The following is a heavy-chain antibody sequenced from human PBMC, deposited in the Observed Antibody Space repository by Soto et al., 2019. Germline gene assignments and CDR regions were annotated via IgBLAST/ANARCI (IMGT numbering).Heavy chain of an antibody. CDR3: AADLPGHGSGYEFDY. CDR1: GFTFSSAW. J-gene: IGHJ4*02. V-gene: IGHV3-15*07. Sequence: DVQLVESGGGLVKSGESLRLSCAASGFTFSSAWMNWVRQTPGKGLEWVGRIKSNPDGGTTDYAAPVKGRFTISRDDSRNTLYLRMNSLKTEDTAVYHCAADLPGHGSGYEFDYWGQGTLVTVSS. D-gene: IGHD3-22*01. CDR2: IKSNPDGGTT.